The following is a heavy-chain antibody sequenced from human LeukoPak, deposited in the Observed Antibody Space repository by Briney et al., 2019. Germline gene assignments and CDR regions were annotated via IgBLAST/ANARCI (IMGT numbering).Heavy chain of an antibody. D-gene: IGHD1-26*01. CDR3: ATADWESFYFDS. CDR1: GGSVSRGGYY. V-gene: IGHV4-31*03. CDR2: TSYSEGT. Sequence: SETLSLTCTVSGGSVSRGGYYWNWIRQHPGKGLEWIGFTSYSEGTYYNPSLMSRITKSVDRNQNQFSLKMRDVTAADTAVYFCATADWESFYFDSWGQGVLVAVSS. J-gene: IGHJ4*02.